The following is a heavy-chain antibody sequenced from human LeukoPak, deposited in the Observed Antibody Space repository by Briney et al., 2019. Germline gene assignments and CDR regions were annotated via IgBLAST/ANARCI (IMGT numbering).Heavy chain of an antibody. CDR1: GYSFTSYW. CDR3: ARLNLPNSAVTTKYFDY. V-gene: IGHV5-51*01. Sequence: GESLKISCKGSGYSFTSYWIGWVRQMPGKGLEWMGIIYPGDSDTRYSPSFQGQVTIPADKSISTAYLQWSSLKASDTAMYYCARLNLPNSAVTTKYFDYWGQGTLVTVSS. J-gene: IGHJ4*02. D-gene: IGHD4-17*01. CDR2: IYPGDSDT.